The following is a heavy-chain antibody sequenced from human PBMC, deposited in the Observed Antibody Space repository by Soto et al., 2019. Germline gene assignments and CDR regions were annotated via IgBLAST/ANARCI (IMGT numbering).Heavy chain of an antibody. CDR1: GGSFSSYY. CDR3: AIGVSMGTAAGNNWFDP. V-gene: IGHV4-59*01. D-gene: IGHD6-13*01. J-gene: IGHJ5*02. CDR2: IYYSGST. Sequence: SETLSLTCTVSGGSFSSYYWSWIRQPPGKGLEWIGYIYYSGSTNYNPSLKSRVTISVDTSKNQFSLKLSSVTAADTAVYYCAIGVSMGTAAGNNWFDPWGQGTLVTVSS.